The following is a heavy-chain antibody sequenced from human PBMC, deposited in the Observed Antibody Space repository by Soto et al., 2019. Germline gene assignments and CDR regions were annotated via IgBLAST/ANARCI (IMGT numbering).Heavy chain of an antibody. CDR2: ISYDGSNK. J-gene: IGHJ4*02. CDR1: GFTFSSYA. V-gene: IGHV3-30-3*01. Sequence: QVQLVESGGGVVQPGRSLRLSCAASGFTFSSYAMHWVRQAPGKGLEWVAVISYDGSNKYYADPVKGRFTISRDNSKNTLYLQMNSLRAEDTAVYYCASGIAAAGPFDYWGQGTLVTVSS. CDR3: ASGIAAAGPFDY. D-gene: IGHD6-13*01.